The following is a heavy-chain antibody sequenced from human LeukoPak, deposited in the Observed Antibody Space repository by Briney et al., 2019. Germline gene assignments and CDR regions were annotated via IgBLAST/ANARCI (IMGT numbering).Heavy chain of an antibody. CDR1: GFTFKNYA. V-gene: IGHV3-23*01. Sequence: GESLTLSCAASGFTFKNYAMSWVRQAPARGLEWVASLRGDGETFYADSVKGRFTLSRDDSRNSVYLHLNNLRVEDTAVYYCAKASWVSSADAVLWGQGTVVTVS. J-gene: IGHJ4*02. CDR3: AKASWVSSADAVL. D-gene: IGHD3-10*01. CDR2: LRGDGET.